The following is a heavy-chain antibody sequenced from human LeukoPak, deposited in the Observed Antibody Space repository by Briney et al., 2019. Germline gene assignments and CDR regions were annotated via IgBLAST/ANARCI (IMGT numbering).Heavy chain of an antibody. V-gene: IGHV4-39*07. Sequence: SETLSLTCTVSGGSISSSTYYWGWIRQPPGKGLEWIGNIYYSGSTYYNPSLKSRVTISVDTSKNQFSLKLSSVTAADTAVYYCARHEGQGLDCWGQGTLVTVSS. CDR3: ARHEGQGLDC. CDR1: GGSISSSTYY. CDR2: IYYSGST. J-gene: IGHJ4*02.